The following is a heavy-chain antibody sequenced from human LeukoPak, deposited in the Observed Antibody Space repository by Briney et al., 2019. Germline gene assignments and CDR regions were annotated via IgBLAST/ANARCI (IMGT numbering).Heavy chain of an antibody. D-gene: IGHD2-2*01. Sequence: VASVKVSCKASGYTFTSYGISWVRQAPGQGLEWMGWISAYNGNTNYAQKLQGRVTMTTDTSTSTAYMELRSLRSDDTAVYYCARESCSSTSCPVDYWGQGTLVTVPS. V-gene: IGHV1-18*04. CDR2: ISAYNGNT. CDR1: GYTFTSYG. J-gene: IGHJ4*02. CDR3: ARESCSSTSCPVDY.